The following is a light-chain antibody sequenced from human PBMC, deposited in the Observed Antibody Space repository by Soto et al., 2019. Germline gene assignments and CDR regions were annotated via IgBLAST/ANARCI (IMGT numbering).Light chain of an antibody. Sequence: SVLTQPASVSGSPGQSIAISCTGTSSDVGGYNYVSWYQQHPGKAPKLMIREVSNRPSGVSDRFSGSKSGNTASLTISGLQADDEADYYCSSHTSYSTRVFGTGTKVTVL. V-gene: IGLV2-14*01. CDR1: SSDVGGYNY. CDR2: EVS. CDR3: SSHTSYSTRV. J-gene: IGLJ1*01.